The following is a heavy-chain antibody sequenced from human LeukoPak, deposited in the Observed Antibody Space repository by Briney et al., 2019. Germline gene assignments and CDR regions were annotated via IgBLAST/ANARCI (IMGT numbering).Heavy chain of an antibody. CDR3: ARAVSGRFDY. V-gene: IGHV4-59*08. CDR2: IYYSGST. J-gene: IGHJ4*02. D-gene: IGHD6-19*01. Sequence: SETLSLTCTVSGGSISSYYWSWIRQPPGKGLEWIGYIYYSGSTNYNPSLNSRVTISVDTSKNQFSLRLSSVTAADTAIYYCARAVSGRFDYWGQGTLVTVS. CDR1: GGSISSYY.